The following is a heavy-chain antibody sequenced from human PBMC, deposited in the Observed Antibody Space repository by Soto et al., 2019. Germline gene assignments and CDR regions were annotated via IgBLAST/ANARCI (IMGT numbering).Heavy chain of an antibody. CDR1: GFTFSSYG. D-gene: IGHD5-18*01. CDR2: ISYDGSNK. CDR3: AKDVDTAMAN. Sequence: QVQLVESGGGVVQPGRSLRLSCAASGFTFSSYGMHWVRQAPGKGLEWVAVISYDGSNKYYADSVKGRFTISRDNSKNTLYLQMNSLRAEDTAVYYCAKDVDTAMANWGQGTLVTVSS. V-gene: IGHV3-30*18. J-gene: IGHJ4*02.